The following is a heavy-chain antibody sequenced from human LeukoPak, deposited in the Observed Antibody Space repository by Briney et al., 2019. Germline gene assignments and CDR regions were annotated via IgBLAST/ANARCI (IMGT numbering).Heavy chain of an antibody. D-gene: IGHD3-3*01. Sequence: PSETLSLTCTVSGGSVDSHYWNWIRHLPGKGLEWIGYIYWSGSTNYNPSLNSRVTISAGTSRRQFSLRLTSVTAADTAVYYRARGTYDPAVGGGLDVWGQGTTVTVSS. V-gene: IGHV4-59*02. CDR2: IYWSGST. J-gene: IGHJ6*02. CDR1: GGSVDSHY. CDR3: ARGTYDPAVGGGLDV.